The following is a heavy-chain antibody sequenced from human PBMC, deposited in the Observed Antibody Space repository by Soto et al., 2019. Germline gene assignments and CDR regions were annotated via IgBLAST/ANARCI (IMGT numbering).Heavy chain of an antibody. V-gene: IGHV1-8*01. J-gene: IGHJ6*02. CDR3: ARDYSSGYGMDV. Sequence: ASVKVSCKASGYTFTSYDINWVRQAAGQGLEWMGWMNPNSGNTDYAQKFQGRVTMTRNTSISTAYMELSSLRSEDTAVYYCARDYSSGYGMDVWGQGTTVTVSS. CDR2: MNPNSGNT. D-gene: IGHD6-19*01. CDR1: GYTFTSYD.